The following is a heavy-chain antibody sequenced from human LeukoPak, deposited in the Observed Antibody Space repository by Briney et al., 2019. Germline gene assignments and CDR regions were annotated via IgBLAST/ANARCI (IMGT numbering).Heavy chain of an antibody. Sequence: ASVKVSCKVSGYTLTELSMHWVRQAPGKGLEWMGGFDPEDGETIYAQKFQGRVTMTEDTSTDTAYMELSSLRSEDTAVYYCAASRGIRFLLGAFDIWGQGTMVTVSS. D-gene: IGHD3-3*01. V-gene: IGHV1-24*01. CDR3: AASRGIRFLLGAFDI. CDR2: FDPEDGET. J-gene: IGHJ3*02. CDR1: GYTLTELS.